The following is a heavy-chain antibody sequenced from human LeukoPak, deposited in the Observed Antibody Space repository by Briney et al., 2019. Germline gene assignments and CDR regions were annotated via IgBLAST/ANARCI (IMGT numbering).Heavy chain of an antibody. J-gene: IGHJ4*02. CDR3: ARDLEFYSSGWFYFDY. V-gene: IGHV1-2*02. D-gene: IGHD6-19*01. Sequence: ASVKVSYKASGYTFTGYYMHWVRQAPGQGLEWMGWINPNSGGTNYAQKFQGRVTMTRDTSISTAYMEPSRLRSDDTAVYYCARDLEFYSSGWFYFDYWGQGTLVTVSS. CDR2: INPNSGGT. CDR1: GYTFTGYY.